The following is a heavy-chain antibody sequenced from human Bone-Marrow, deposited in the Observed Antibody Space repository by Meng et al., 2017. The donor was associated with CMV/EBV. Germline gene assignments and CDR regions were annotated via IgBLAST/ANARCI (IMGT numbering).Heavy chain of an antibody. CDR1: GFTFSIYD. D-gene: IGHD6-13*01. V-gene: IGHV3-13*01. J-gene: IGHJ4*02. CDR2: IGTAGAT. Sequence: GGSLRLSCAASGFTFSIYDMHWVRQATGKGLEWVSGIGTAGATYYAGSAKGRFSISRENAKNSLHLQMNSLRAGDTAVYYCAKDKRVYSSSCTYFDYWGQGTLVTVSS. CDR3: AKDKRVYSSSCTYFDY.